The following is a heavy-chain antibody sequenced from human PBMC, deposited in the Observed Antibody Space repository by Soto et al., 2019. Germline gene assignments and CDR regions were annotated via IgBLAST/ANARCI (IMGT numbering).Heavy chain of an antibody. CDR1: GGSFSGYY. Sequence: SETLSLTCAVYGGSFSGYYWSWIRQPPGKGLEWVGEINHSGSTNYNPSLKSRVTISVDTSKNQFSLKLSSVTAADTAVYYCARAKIAARFFDYWGQGTLVTVSS. CDR3: ARAKIAARFFDY. V-gene: IGHV4-34*01. D-gene: IGHD6-6*01. J-gene: IGHJ4*02. CDR2: INHSGST.